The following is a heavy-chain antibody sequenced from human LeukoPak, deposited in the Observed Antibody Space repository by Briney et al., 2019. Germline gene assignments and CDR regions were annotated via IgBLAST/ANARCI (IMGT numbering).Heavy chain of an antibody. CDR3: ARLTVAESFDF. CDR2: IYDSGRT. CDR1: GYSISSGYY. D-gene: IGHD4-23*01. J-gene: IGHJ3*01. V-gene: IGHV4-38-2*02. Sequence: KPSETLSLTCTVSGYSISSGYYWGWIRQPPGKGLEWSGSIYDSGRTYYNPSLMSRVTISVGTSKTQFYLKLSSVTAAATALYYCARLTVAESFDFWGQGTMVTVSS.